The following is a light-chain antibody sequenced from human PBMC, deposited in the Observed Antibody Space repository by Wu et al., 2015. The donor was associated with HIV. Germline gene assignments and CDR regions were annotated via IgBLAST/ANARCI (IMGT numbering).Light chain of an antibody. V-gene: IGKV1-27*01. CDR3: QKYNSAPRGIFT. Sequence: DIQMTQSPSSLSASVGDRVTITCRASQGISNYLAWYQQKPGKVPKLLIYAASTLQSGVPSRFSGSGSGTDFTLTISSLQPEDVATYYCQKYNSAPRGIFTFGPGTKVDIK. J-gene: IGKJ3*01. CDR1: QGISNY. CDR2: AAS.